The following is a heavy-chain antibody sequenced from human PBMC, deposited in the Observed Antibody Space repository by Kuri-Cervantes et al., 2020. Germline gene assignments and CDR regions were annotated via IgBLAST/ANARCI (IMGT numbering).Heavy chain of an antibody. D-gene: IGHD2-2*02. CDR1: GLTFSNYE. Sequence: GESLKISCAASGLTFSNYEMSWVRQTPRKGLEWVSYINPIGSRVVYADSVKGRFTISRDNAKNSLYLQMNSLRAEDTAVYYCARGPYCSSVSCYRNWYFDLWGRGTLVTVSS. CDR3: ARGPYCSSVSCYRNWYFDL. V-gene: IGHV3-11*01. CDR2: INPIGSRV. J-gene: IGHJ2*01.